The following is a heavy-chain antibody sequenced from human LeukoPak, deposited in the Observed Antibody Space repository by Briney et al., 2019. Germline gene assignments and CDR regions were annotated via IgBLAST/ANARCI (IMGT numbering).Heavy chain of an antibody. CDR3: ARAGDGYNGDY. V-gene: IGHV1-69*04. CDR1: GYTFTSYG. Sequence: ASVKVSCKASGYTFTSYGISWVRQAPGQGLEWMGRIIPILGIANYAQKFQGRVTITADKSTSTAYMELSSLRSEDTAVYYCARAGDGYNGDYWGQGALVTVSS. D-gene: IGHD5-24*01. J-gene: IGHJ4*02. CDR2: IIPILGIA.